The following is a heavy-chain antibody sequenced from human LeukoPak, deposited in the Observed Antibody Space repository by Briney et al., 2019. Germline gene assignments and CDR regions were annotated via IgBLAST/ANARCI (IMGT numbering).Heavy chain of an antibody. D-gene: IGHD2-21*01. J-gene: IGHJ4*02. CDR3: ARGALKCDPCFFDR. CDR2: ISGSGGTI. Sequence: PGGSLRLSCAASGITFSSYDMNWVRQAPGKGLEWVSYISGSGGTIYYADSVKGRFTISRDNANNSLYLQMNSLRAEDTAVYYCARGALKCDPCFFDRWGQGTLVTVSS. CDR1: GITFSSYD. V-gene: IGHV3-48*03.